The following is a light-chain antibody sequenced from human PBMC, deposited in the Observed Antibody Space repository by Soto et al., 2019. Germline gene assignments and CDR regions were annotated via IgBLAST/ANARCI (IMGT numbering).Light chain of an antibody. J-gene: IGLJ2*01. Sequence: QSALTQPASVSGSPGQSITISCTGTSSVVGSYSLVSWYQHHPGKAPKLMIYEGSERPSGVSHRFSGSKSGNTASLTISGLQAEEEADYYCCSYAGSYVVFGGGTKLTVL. V-gene: IGLV2-23*01. CDR2: EGS. CDR1: SSVVGSYSL. CDR3: CSYAGSYVV.